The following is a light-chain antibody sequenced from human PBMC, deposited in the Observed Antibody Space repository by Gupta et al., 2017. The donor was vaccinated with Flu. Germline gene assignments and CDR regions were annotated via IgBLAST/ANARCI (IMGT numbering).Light chain of an antibody. V-gene: IGKV4-1*01. Sequence: SLGGSATINCKSNQSGLVSSNNKIYLAWYQQKPGQPPKLLIYWASTRASGVPDRFSGSGSGTDFTLTISSLQAEDVAVYYCQQYDSTPLTFGQGTPLEIK. J-gene: IGKJ5*01. CDR2: WAS. CDR3: QQYDSTPLT. CDR1: QSGLVSSNNKIY.